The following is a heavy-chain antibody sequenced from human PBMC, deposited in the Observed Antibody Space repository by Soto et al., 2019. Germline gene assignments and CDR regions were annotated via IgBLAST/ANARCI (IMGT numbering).Heavy chain of an antibody. Sequence: QVQLVQSGAEVKKPGASVKVSCKASGYTFTGYYMHWVRQAPGQGLEWMGWINPNSGGTNYAQKFQGRVTMTRDTYISTAYMELSRLRSDDTAVYYCGREGYEQWLGNWFDPWGQGTLVTVSS. CDR1: GYTFTGYY. CDR3: GREGYEQWLGNWFDP. D-gene: IGHD6-19*01. CDR2: INPNSGGT. V-gene: IGHV1-2*02. J-gene: IGHJ5*02.